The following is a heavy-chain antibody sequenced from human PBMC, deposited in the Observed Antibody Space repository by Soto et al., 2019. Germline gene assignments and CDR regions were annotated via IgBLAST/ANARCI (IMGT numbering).Heavy chain of an antibody. CDR1: GFTFSDYY. CDR2: ISSSGSTI. V-gene: IGHV3-11*01. Sequence: QVQLVESGGGLVQPGGSLRLSCAASGFTFSDYYMSWIRQAPGKGLEWVSYISSSGSTIYYADSVKGRFTTSRDNAKNPLYLQMNSLRAEETAVYYCAKEAVPGGYDPRSIFFLGCWCQGPLVTASS. J-gene: IGHJ4*02. CDR3: AKEAVPGGYDPRSIFFLGC. D-gene: IGHD5-12*01.